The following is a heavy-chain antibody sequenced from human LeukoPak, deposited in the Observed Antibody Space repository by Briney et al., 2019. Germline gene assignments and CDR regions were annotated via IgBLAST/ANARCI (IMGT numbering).Heavy chain of an antibody. V-gene: IGHV3-21*01. J-gene: IGHJ6*03. CDR2: ITSSSSYI. D-gene: IGHD1-7*01. CDR1: GFTFSTYS. Sequence: GGSQRLSCAASGFTFSTYSMNWVRQAPGKGLEWVSSITSSSSYIYYADSMKGRFTISRDNDKNPLYLQMYSLRAEDTAVYNCARVFKTNYYYYMDVWGKGTTVTV. CDR3: ARVFKTNYYYYMDV.